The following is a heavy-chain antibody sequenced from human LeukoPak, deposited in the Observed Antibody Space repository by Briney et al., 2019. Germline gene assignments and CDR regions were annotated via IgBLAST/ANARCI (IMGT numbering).Heavy chain of an antibody. CDR1: GFTFSDFY. Sequence: PGGSLRLSCAASGFTFSDFYMSWLRQTPGKGLESVSYISGSSENTNYADSVEGRFTISRDNAKNSLYLQMNSLRAEDTAVYYCTRHPAEGDYWGQGTLVTVSS. CDR3: TRHPAEGDY. D-gene: IGHD2-15*01. CDR2: ISGSSENT. J-gene: IGHJ4*02. V-gene: IGHV3-11*03.